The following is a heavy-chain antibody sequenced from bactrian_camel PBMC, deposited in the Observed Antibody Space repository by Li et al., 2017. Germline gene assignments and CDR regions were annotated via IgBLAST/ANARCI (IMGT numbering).Heavy chain of an antibody. CDR2: IHSGGDTRT. CDR1: GFTFSGYP. V-gene: IGHV3S31*01. J-gene: IGHJ4*01. D-gene: IGHD1*01. Sequence: VQLVESGGGLVQPGGSLRLSCVASGFTFSGYPMKWVRQAPGKGPEWVSTIHSGGDTRTYYADSVKGRFTISRDNAKNTLYLELNSLRDEDTAMYYCQAILGPLGEPRGQGTQVTVS. CDR3: QAILGPLGEP.